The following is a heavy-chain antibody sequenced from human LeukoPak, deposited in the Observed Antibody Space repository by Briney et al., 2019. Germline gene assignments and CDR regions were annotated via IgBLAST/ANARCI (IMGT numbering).Heavy chain of an antibody. CDR2: ITTSSIYK. J-gene: IGHJ6*03. CDR3: AKTTVTPPYYMDV. Sequence: PGGSLRLSCAASGFTFSSYNMNWVRQAPGKGLEWVSSITTSSIYKYCGDSVKGRFTISRDNAKKSLYLQMNSLRAEDTAVYYCAKTTVTPPYYMDVWGKGTTVTVSS. CDR1: GFTFSSYN. V-gene: IGHV3-21*01. D-gene: IGHD4-11*01.